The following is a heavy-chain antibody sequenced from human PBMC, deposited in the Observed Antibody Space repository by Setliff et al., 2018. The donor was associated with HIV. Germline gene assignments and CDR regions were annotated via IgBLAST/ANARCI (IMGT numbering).Heavy chain of an antibody. CDR1: GGSISSSRYY. CDR3: VRQGLTMNRGVPAPILYYFDY. V-gene: IGHV4-39*01. CDR2: MYYRGTT. D-gene: IGHD3-10*01. J-gene: IGHJ4*02. Sequence: PSETLSLTCTVSGGSISSSRYYWGWIRQPPGKGLEWIGTMYYRGTTYNNPSLKSRVTFSADTSKNQFSLNLNSVTATDTAVYYCVRQGLTMNRGVPAPILYYFDYWGQGILVTVSS.